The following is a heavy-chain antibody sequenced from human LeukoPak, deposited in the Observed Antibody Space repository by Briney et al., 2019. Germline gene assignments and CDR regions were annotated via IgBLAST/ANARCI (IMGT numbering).Heavy chain of an antibody. V-gene: IGHV1-2*02. CDR2: INPSSGGT. CDR1: GYTFTGYY. D-gene: IGHD2-15*01. CDR3: ASILGYCSGGDCLDY. J-gene: IGHJ4*02. Sequence: ASVKVSCKASGYTFTGYYMHWVLQAPGQGLEGMGWINPSSGGTNYAQKFQGRVTMTRDTSISTAYMELSRLRSDATAEYYCASILGYCSGGDCLDYWGQGTLVTVSS.